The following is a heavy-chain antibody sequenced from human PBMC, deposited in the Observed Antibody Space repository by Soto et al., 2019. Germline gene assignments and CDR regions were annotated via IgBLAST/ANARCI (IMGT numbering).Heavy chain of an antibody. CDR2: ISAHNGNT. Sequence: QVQLVQSGAEVKKPGASVKVSCKASGYTFTSYGISWVRQAPGQGLEWMGWISAHNGNTNYAQKLQGRVTMTPDTSTSTAYMERRSLRSDDTAVYFCARDLNYGLCDYWGQGTLVTVSS. J-gene: IGHJ4*02. V-gene: IGHV1-18*01. CDR3: ARDLNYGLCDY. CDR1: GYTFTSYG. D-gene: IGHD3-10*01.